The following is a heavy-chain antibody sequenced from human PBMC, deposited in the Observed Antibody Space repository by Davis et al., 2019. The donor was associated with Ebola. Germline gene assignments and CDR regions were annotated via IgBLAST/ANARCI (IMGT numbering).Heavy chain of an antibody. V-gene: IGHV4-4*02. Sequence: MPSETLSLTCAVSGGSISSNNWWSWVRQPPGKGLEWIGEIFHDGSTDYGPSLKSRVSMSIDKSKNQFSLKVTSVTVADTAVYYCAKAYMWWNVAFDLWGQGTMVTVSS. CDR2: IFHDGST. CDR3: AKAYMWWNVAFDL. J-gene: IGHJ3*01. D-gene: IGHD2-21*01. CDR1: GGSISSNNW.